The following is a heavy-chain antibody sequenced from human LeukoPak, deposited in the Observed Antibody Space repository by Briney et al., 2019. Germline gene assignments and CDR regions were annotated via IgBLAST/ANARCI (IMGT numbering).Heavy chain of an antibody. V-gene: IGHV3-74*01. CDR1: GFTLSSYW. CDR2: INSDGSST. D-gene: IGHD6-19*01. Sequence: GGSLRLSCAASGFTLSSYWMHWVRQAPGKGLVWVSRINSDGSSTSYADSVKGRFTISRDNAKNTLYLQMNSLRAEDTAVYYCARGGWYKSGLDYWGQGTLVTVSS. J-gene: IGHJ4*02. CDR3: ARGGWYKSGLDY.